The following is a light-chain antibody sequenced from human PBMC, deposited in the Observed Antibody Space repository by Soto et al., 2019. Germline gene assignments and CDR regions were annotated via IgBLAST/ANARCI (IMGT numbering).Light chain of an antibody. CDR1: QSISKY. V-gene: IGKV1-39*01. CDR3: QQSFTTPFT. Sequence: DIQMTQSPSSLSTSVGDKVTITCRASQSISKYLNWYQQKPGKAPKLLISVASRLQSEVPSRFSGDGSETDFTLSISSLQPEDSATYYCQQSFTTPFTFGPGTKVDVK. J-gene: IGKJ3*01. CDR2: VAS.